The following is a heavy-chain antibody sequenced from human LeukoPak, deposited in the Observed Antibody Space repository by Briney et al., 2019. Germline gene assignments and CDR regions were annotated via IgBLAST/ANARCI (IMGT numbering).Heavy chain of an antibody. CDR2: INHSGST. V-gene: IGHV4-34*01. CDR1: GGSFSGYY. D-gene: IGHD4-17*01. CDR3: ARGPTTTVTTH. Sequence: PSETLSLTCAVYGGSFSGYYWSWIRQPPGKGLEWIGEINHSGSTNYNPSLKSRVTISVDTSKNQFSLKLSSVTDADTAVYYCARGPTTTVTTHWGQGTLVTVSS. J-gene: IGHJ1*01.